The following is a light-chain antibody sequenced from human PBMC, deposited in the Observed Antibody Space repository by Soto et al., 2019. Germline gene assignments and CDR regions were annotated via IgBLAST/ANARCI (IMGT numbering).Light chain of an antibody. Sequence: QSVLTQPASVSGSPGQSITISCTGTSGDVGGYDFVSWYQHHPGKAPTLMISEVSNRPSGVSIRFSGSKSGNTASLTISGLQAQDEADYYRSSYASSSTLYVFXTGTKPTVL. J-gene: IGLJ1*01. CDR2: EVS. CDR3: SSYASSSTLYV. CDR1: SGDVGGYDF. V-gene: IGLV2-14*01.